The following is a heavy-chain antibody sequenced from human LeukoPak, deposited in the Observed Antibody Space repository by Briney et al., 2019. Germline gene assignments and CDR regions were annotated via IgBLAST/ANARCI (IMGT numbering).Heavy chain of an antibody. CDR2: IYHSGIT. J-gene: IGHJ4*02. CDR1: GYSISSGYY. D-gene: IGHD3-10*01. V-gene: IGHV4-38-2*01. CDR3: ARVDLLRGVIVRGFDY. Sequence: PPETLSLTCAVSGYSISSGYYWGWIRQPPGKGLEWIATIYHSGITYYKTSLKSRVTISVDTSKNQFSLKLTSVTAADTAVYYCARVDLLRGVIVRGFDYWGQGTLVTVSS.